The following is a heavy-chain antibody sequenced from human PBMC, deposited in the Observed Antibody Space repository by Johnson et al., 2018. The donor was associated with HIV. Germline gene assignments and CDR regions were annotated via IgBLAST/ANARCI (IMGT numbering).Heavy chain of an antibody. CDR3: ARGRDSTGEGGAVDI. Sequence: VQLVESGGGLVQPGGSLRLSCAASGFTFGNYWMSWVRQAPGKGLEWVANINQDGSEKYDVDSVKGRFTISRDNAKNATYLQMNSLRAEDTAVYYCARGRDSTGEGGAVDIWGQGTMVTVSS. V-gene: IGHV3-7*05. CDR2: INQDGSEK. J-gene: IGHJ3*02. D-gene: IGHD7-27*01. CDR1: GFTFGNYW.